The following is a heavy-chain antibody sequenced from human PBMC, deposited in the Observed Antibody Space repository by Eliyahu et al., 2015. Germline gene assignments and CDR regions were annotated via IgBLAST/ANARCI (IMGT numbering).Heavy chain of an antibody. Sequence: QVQLQESGPGLVKPSETLSLTCTVSGASINSYYWXWXRQPPGKGLEWIGYIYYSGSTNYNPSLKSRATISVDTSKNQFSLKLSSVTAADTAVYYCARDSSGWYGAIDYWGQGTLVTVSS. CDR2: IYYSGST. J-gene: IGHJ4*02. V-gene: IGHV4-59*01. CDR3: ARDSSGWYGAIDY. D-gene: IGHD6-19*01. CDR1: GASINSYY.